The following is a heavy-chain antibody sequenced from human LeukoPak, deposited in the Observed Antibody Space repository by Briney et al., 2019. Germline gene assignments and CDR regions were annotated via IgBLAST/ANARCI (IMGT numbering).Heavy chain of an antibody. Sequence: ASVKVSCKGSGYTFTSYGISWVRQAPGQGLEWMGWISAYIGNTNYAQKLQGRVTMTTDTSTSTAYLELRSLRSDDTAVYYCARDRVAATTTTIFGSGFDPWGQGTLVTVSS. J-gene: IGHJ5*02. CDR3: ARDRVAATTTTIFGSGFDP. CDR2: ISAYIGNT. D-gene: IGHD2-15*01. CDR1: GYTFTSYG. V-gene: IGHV1-18*01.